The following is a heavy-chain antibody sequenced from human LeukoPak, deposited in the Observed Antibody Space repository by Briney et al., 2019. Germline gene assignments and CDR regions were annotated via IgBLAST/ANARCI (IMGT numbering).Heavy chain of an antibody. D-gene: IGHD3-10*01. V-gene: IGHV3-9*01. CDR3: AKRRYYGSGPLGRGFDP. Sequence: PGGSLRLSCAASGFTYDDYAMHWVLQAPGKDLEWVSGISWNSGSIGYADSVKGRFTISRDNAKNSLYLQMNSLRAEDTALYYCAKRRYYGSGPLGRGFDPWGQGTLVTVSS. J-gene: IGHJ5*02. CDR2: ISWNSGSI. CDR1: GFTYDDYA.